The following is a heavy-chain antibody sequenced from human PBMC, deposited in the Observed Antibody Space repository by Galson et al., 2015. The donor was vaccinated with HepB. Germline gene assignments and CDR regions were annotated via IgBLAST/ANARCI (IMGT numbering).Heavy chain of an antibody. V-gene: IGHV4-31*03. D-gene: IGHD2-2*01. CDR3: ARGQDIVVVPAI. Sequence: TLSLTCTVSGGSISSGGYYWSWIRQHPGKGLEWIGYIYYSGSTYYNPSLKSRVTISVDTSKNQFSLKLSSVTAADTAVYYCARGQDIVVVPAIWGQGTMVTVSS. CDR1: GGSISSGGYY. J-gene: IGHJ3*02. CDR2: IYYSGST.